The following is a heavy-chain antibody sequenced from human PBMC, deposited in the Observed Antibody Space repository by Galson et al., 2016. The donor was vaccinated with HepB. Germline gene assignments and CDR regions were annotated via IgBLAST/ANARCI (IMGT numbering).Heavy chain of an antibody. V-gene: IGHV3-23*01. CDR3: AKSPPVNMAVPYFDY. CDR2: FSGSGGST. CDR1: GFTFSTSA. D-gene: IGHD6-19*01. J-gene: IGHJ4*02. Sequence: SLRLSCAASGFTFSTSAMSWVRQAPGKGLEWVSTFSGSGGSTYYADSVKGRFTISRENSKNTLYLQMNTLRAEDTAVYYCAKSPPVNMAVPYFDYWGQGTLVTVSS.